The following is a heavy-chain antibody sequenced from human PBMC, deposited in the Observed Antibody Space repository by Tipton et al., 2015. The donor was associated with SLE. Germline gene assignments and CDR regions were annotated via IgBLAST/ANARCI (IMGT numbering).Heavy chain of an antibody. V-gene: IGHV4-34*01. CDR2: VHHSGST. CDR3: ARGRHIVVVIPGGRDYGLDV. J-gene: IGHJ6*02. CDR1: GGSFSGYY. Sequence: TLSLTCAVNGGSFSGYYWNWIRQTPGKGLEWIGEVHHSGSTSCNPSLKSRVTISVDTSNYQVSLNLSSVTAADTAVYYCARGRHIVVVIPGGRDYGLDVWGQGTTVTVSS. D-gene: IGHD2-21*01.